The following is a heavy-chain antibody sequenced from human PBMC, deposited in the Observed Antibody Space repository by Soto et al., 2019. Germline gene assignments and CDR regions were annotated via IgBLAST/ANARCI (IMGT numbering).Heavy chain of an antibody. Sequence: QVQLVQSGAEVKKPGASVKVSCKASGYTFTSYDINWVRQATGQGLEWMGWMNPNSGNSGYAPKFQGRVTMTRNTSISTAYMELSSLRSEDTAVYYCASPVWRELTNDAFNIWGQGTMVTVSS. CDR2: MNPNSGNS. CDR1: GYTFTSYD. V-gene: IGHV1-8*01. J-gene: IGHJ3*02. CDR3: ASPVWRELTNDAFNI. D-gene: IGHD1-7*01.